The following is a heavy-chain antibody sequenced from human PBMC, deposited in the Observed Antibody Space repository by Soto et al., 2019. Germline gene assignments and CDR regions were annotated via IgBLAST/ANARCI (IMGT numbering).Heavy chain of an antibody. J-gene: IGHJ4*02. CDR2: ISYDGSNK. Sequence: QVQLVESGGGVVQPGRSLRLSCAASGFTFSSYGMHWVRQAPGKGLEWVAVISYDGSNKYYADSVKGRFTISRDNSKNTLYLQMNSLRAEDTAVYYCAKDSMVGLRFLEWLLEEMPYYFDYWGQGTLVTVSS. D-gene: IGHD3-3*01. CDR3: AKDSMVGLRFLEWLLEEMPYYFDY. CDR1: GFTFSSYG. V-gene: IGHV3-30*18.